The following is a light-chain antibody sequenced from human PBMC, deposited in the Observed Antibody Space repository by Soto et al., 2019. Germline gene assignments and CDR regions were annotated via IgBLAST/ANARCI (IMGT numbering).Light chain of an antibody. CDR2: EGS. V-gene: IGLV2-23*01. J-gene: IGLJ1*01. Sequence: QSALTQPASVSGSPGQSITISCTGTSSDVGSYNLVSWYQQHPGKAPKLMIYEGSKRPSGVSNRFSGSKSGNTASLTISGLQAEDEADYYCCSYAGSSTPYVFXTGTNVTVL. CDR3: CSYAGSSTPYV. CDR1: SSDVGSYNL.